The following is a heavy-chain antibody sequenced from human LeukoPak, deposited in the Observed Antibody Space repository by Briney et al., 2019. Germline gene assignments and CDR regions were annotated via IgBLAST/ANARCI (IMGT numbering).Heavy chain of an antibody. J-gene: IGHJ6*02. CDR3: ARGNYGGNSRSYYYYGMDV. CDR2: IYYSGST. Sequence: LRLSCAASGFTFSDYYMSWIRQPPGKGLEWIGSIYYSGSTYYNPSLKSRVTISVDTSKNQFSLKLSSVTAADTAVYYCARGNYGGNSRSYYYYGMDVWGQGTTVTVSS. CDR1: GFTFSDYY. D-gene: IGHD4-23*01. V-gene: IGHV4-34*09.